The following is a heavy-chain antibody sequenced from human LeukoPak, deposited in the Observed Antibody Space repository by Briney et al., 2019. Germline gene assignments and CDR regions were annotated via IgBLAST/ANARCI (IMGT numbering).Heavy chain of an antibody. Sequence: GGSLRLSCAASGFTFSSYGMHWVRQAPGKGLEWVAVIWYDGSNKYYADSVKGRFTISRDNSKNTVYLQMNSLRAEDTAVYFCAKVPHSSSSPGFRDYYYYYYMDVWGKGTTVTVSS. V-gene: IGHV3-33*06. CDR3: AKVPHSSSSPGFRDYYYYYYMDV. CDR2: IWYDGSNK. D-gene: IGHD6-6*01. J-gene: IGHJ6*03. CDR1: GFTFSSYG.